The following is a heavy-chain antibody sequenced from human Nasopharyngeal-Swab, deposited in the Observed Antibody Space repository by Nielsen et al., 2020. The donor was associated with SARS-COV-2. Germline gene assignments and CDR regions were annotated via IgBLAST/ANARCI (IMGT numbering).Heavy chain of an antibody. D-gene: IGHD5-18*01. CDR1: GFTFGDYA. CDR3: AKVKIQLWLHDAFDI. CDR2: IRSKAYGGTT. Sequence: GGSLRLSCTASGFTFGDYAMSWFRQAPGKGLEWVGFIRSKAYGGTTEYAASVKGRFTISRDDSKSIAYLQMNSLRAEDTAVYYCAKVKIQLWLHDAFDIWGQGTMVTVSS. V-gene: IGHV3-49*03. J-gene: IGHJ3*02.